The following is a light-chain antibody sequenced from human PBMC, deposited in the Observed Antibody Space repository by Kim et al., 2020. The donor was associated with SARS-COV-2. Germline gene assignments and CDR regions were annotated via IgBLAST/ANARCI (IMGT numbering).Light chain of an antibody. Sequence: SASLGDRVTITCRASQNIGHLLAWYQQKPGKAPKLLIYWASTLESGVPSRFSGSRSGTEFTLTISSLQPDDFATYYCQQFNSYPYTFGQGTKLEI. J-gene: IGKJ2*01. CDR2: WAS. V-gene: IGKV1-5*03. CDR1: QNIGHL. CDR3: QQFNSYPYT.